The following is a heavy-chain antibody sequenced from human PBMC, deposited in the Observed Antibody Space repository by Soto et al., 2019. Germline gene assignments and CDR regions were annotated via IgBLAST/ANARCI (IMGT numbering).Heavy chain of an antibody. V-gene: IGHV4-34*01. Sequence: SETLSLTCAVYGGSFSGYYWSWIRQPPGKGLEWIGEINHSGSTNYNPSLKSRVTISVDTSKNQFSLKLSSVTAADTAVHYCARGNQYYCGSGSYYNNWFDPWGQGTLVTVSS. CDR3: ARGNQYYCGSGSYYNNWFDP. D-gene: IGHD3-10*01. CDR1: GGSFSGYY. CDR2: INHSGST. J-gene: IGHJ5*02.